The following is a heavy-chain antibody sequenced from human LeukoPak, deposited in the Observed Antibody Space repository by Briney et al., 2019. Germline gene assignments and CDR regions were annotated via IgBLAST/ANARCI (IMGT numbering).Heavy chain of an antibody. CDR3: ASRPGTPSLFDY. CDR1: GFTVSSNY. Sequence: QAGGSLRLSCADSGFTVSSNYMSWVRQAPGKGLEWVSVIYSGGSAYYADSVKGRFTISRDNSKNTLYLQMNSLRAEDTAVYYCASRPGTPSLFDYWGQGTLVTVSS. D-gene: IGHD1-1*01. CDR2: IYSGGSA. V-gene: IGHV3-66*01. J-gene: IGHJ4*02.